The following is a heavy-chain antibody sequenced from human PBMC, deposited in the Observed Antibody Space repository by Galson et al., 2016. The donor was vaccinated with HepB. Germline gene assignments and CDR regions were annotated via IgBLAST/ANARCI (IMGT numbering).Heavy chain of an antibody. V-gene: IGHV4-31*03. CDR3: ATRDYYGSGDLDY. CDR2: ISYSGIT. Sequence: TLSLTCNVSGGSISSDGYYWSWSRQHPGKGLEWLGYISYSGITYYNPSLKSRVIISLDTSKNQFSLKLRSVTAADTAVYYCATRDYYGSGDLDYWGQGTLVTVSS. D-gene: IGHD3-10*01. J-gene: IGHJ4*02. CDR1: GGSISSDGYY.